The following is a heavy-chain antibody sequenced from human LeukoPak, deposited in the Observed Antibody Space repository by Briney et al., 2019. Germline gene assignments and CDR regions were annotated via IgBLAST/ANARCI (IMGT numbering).Heavy chain of an antibody. D-gene: IGHD3-22*01. CDR1: GFTSSSYA. Sequence: GGSLRLSCAASGFTSSSYAMSWVRQAPGKGLEWVSAISGSGGSTYYADSVKGRFTISRDNSKNTLYLQMNSLRAEDTAVYYCAKGKDYYDSSGYYLATLDYWGQGTLVTVSS. V-gene: IGHV3-23*01. J-gene: IGHJ4*02. CDR3: AKGKDYYDSSGYYLATLDY. CDR2: ISGSGGST.